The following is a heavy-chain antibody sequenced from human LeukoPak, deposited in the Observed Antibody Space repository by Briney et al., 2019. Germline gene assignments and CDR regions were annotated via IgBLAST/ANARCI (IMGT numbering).Heavy chain of an antibody. J-gene: IGHJ4*02. D-gene: IGHD5-24*01. CDR2: IHYSGAT. CDR3: ARCSGAYNYGNDY. Sequence: ASQTLSLTCTVSGGSISSDDYYWSWLRQHPGKGLEWIGYIHYSGATYYNLSLKSRVSISVDTSKNQFSLKVSSVTVADTAVYYCARCSGAYNYGNDYWGQGTLVTVSS. CDR1: GGSISSDDYY. V-gene: IGHV4-31*03.